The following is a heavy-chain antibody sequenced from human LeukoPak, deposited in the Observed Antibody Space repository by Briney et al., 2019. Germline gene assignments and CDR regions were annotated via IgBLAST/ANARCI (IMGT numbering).Heavy chain of an antibody. D-gene: IGHD3-9*01. CDR3: ARATTYDILTGYFDY. J-gene: IGHJ4*02. Sequence: AGGSLRLSCAASGFTFSSYTMNWVRQAPGKGLEWVSSISSSSSYIYYAESVKGRFTMSRDNAKNSLYLQMNSLRAEDTAVYYCARATTYDILTGYFDYWGQGTLVTVSS. CDR2: ISSSSSYI. V-gene: IGHV3-21*01. CDR1: GFTFSSYT.